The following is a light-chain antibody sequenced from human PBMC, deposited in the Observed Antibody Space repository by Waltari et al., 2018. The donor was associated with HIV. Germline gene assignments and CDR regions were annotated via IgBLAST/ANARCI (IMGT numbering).Light chain of an antibody. CDR2: DDS. CDR1: NIERKN. CDR3: QVWDRRGV. V-gene: IGLV3-21*02. J-gene: IGLJ2*01. Sequence: SYVLTQPPSVSVAPGQTARITCGGNNIERKNVHWYHQKPGQAPVLVVYDDSDRPSGIPDRFSGSNSGNTATLTISRVEVADEADYYCQVWDRRGVFGGGTKLTVL.